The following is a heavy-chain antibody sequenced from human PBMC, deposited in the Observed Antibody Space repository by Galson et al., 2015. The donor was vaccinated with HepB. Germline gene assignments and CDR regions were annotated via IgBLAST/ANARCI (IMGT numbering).Heavy chain of an antibody. CDR2: IRYDGSNK. CDR3: AKARGDSYGYGDY. D-gene: IGHD5-18*01. CDR1: GFTFSSYG. J-gene: IGHJ4*02. Sequence: SLRLSCAASGFTFSSYGMHWVRQAPGKGLEWVAFIRYDGSNKYYADSVKGRFTISRDNSKNTLYLQMNSLRAEDTAVYYCAKARGDSYGYGDYWGQGTLVTVSS. V-gene: IGHV3-30*02.